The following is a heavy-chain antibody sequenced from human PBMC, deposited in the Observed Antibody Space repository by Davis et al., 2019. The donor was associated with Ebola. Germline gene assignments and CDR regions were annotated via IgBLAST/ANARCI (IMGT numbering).Heavy chain of an antibody. D-gene: IGHD2-15*01. CDR3: ARRLGVSKDTRHDH. CDR1: GGTFSSHA. J-gene: IGHJ4*02. V-gene: IGHV1-69*05. CDR2: IIPIFGAA. Sequence: SVKVSCKAFGGTFSSHATSWVRQAPGQGLEWMGGIIPIFGAAINAQKFQGRVTMTRNTSISTAYMEVSSLRSEDTAVYYCARRLGVSKDTRHDHWGQGTLVTVSS.